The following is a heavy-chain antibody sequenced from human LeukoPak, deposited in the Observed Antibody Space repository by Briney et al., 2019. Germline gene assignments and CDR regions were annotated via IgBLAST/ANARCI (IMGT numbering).Heavy chain of an antibody. Sequence: GGSLRLSCAASGFTFSSYGMHWVRQAPGKGLEWVAVISYDGSNKYYADSVKGRFTISRDNSKNTLYLQMNSLRAEDTAVYYCAKEERYSSSWYTFDYWGQGTLVTASS. J-gene: IGHJ4*02. CDR3: AKEERYSSSWYTFDY. D-gene: IGHD6-13*01. V-gene: IGHV3-30*18. CDR1: GFTFSSYG. CDR2: ISYDGSNK.